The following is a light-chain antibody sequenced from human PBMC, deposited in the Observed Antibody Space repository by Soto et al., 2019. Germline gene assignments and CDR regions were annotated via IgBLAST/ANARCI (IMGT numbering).Light chain of an antibody. V-gene: IGKV1-9*01. CDR1: QGISSY. Sequence: DIQLTQSPSFLSASIGDRVTITCRASQGISSYLAWYQQTPGRAPKLLIYASSILQSGVPSRFSGSGSGTEFTPTISSLQPEDFATYYCQQLNTFPVTFGQGTRLDI. J-gene: IGKJ5*01. CDR3: QQLNTFPVT. CDR2: ASS.